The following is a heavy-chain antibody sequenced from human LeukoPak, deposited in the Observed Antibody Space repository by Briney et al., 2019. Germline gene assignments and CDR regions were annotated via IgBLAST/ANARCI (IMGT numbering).Heavy chain of an antibody. CDR1: GFTFSNYA. CDR2: ISGSGNNT. J-gene: IGHJ4*02. Sequence: TGGSLRLSCATSGFTFSNYAMSWVRQAPGKGLEWVSTISGSGNNTYSTDSVKGRFTISRDNSKNTVYLQMNSVRADDTAIYYCAKTSYYDLWSGSLRGYFDYWGRGTLVTVSS. V-gene: IGHV3-23*01. D-gene: IGHD3-3*01. CDR3: AKTSYYDLWSGSLRGYFDY.